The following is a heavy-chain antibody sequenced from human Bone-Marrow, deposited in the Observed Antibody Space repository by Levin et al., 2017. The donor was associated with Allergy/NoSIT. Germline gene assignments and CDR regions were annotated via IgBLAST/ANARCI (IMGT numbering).Heavy chain of an antibody. J-gene: IGHJ4*02. CDR2: IYHSGST. CDR1: GGSFSSGSYY. D-gene: IGHD4-23*01. Sequence: SETLSLTCTVSGGSFSSGSYYWSWIRQPPGKGLEWIAYIYHSGSTKYNPSLKSRVTISPDTSRNQFSLRLTSLTAADTAVYYCAGGGYCGGLCFDCWGVRALVTVSS. V-gene: IGHV4-61*01. CDR3: AGGGYCGGLCFDC.